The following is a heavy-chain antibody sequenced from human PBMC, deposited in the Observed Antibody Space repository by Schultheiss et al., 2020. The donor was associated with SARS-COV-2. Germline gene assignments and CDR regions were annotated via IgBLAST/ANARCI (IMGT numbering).Heavy chain of an antibody. CDR3: AKEPALYSSGWYFQH. V-gene: IGHV3-30*04. D-gene: IGHD6-25*01. CDR1: GFTFSSYA. Sequence: GGSLRLSCAASGFTFSSYAMHWVRQAPGKGLEWVAVISYDGSNKYYADSVKGRFTISRDNSKNTLYLQMNSLRAEDTAVYYCAKEPALYSSGWYFQHWGQGTLVTVSS. CDR2: ISYDGSNK. J-gene: IGHJ1*01.